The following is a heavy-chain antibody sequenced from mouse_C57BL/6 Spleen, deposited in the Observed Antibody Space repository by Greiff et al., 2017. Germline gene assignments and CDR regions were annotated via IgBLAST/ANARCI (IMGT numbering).Heavy chain of an antibody. CDR1: GFSFNTYA. Sequence: DVMLVESGGGLVQPKGSLKLSCAASGFSFNTYAMNWARQAPGKGLEWVARIRSKSNNYATYYADSVKDRFTISRDDSESMLYLQMNNLKTEDTAMYYCVRSFHAAMDYWGQGTSVTVSS. CDR3: VRSFHAAMDY. J-gene: IGHJ4*01. V-gene: IGHV10-1*01. CDR2: IRSKSNNYAT.